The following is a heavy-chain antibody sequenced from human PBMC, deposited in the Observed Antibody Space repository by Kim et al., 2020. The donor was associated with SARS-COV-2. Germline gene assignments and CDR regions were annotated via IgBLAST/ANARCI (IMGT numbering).Heavy chain of an antibody. D-gene: IGHD3-10*01. J-gene: IGHJ4*02. V-gene: IGHV3-48*03. CDR2: ISSSGSTI. CDR3: ARGTSTMVRGVMGY. Sequence: GGSLRLSCAASGFTFSSYEMNWVRQAPGKGLEWVSYISSSGSTIYYADSVKGRFTISRDNAKNSLYLQMNSLRAEDTAAYYCARGTSTMVRGVMGYWGQGTLVTVSS. CDR1: GFTFSSYE.